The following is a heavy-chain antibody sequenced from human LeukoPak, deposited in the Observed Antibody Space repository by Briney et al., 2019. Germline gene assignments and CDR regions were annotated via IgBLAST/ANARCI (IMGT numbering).Heavy chain of an antibody. J-gene: IGHJ4*02. V-gene: IGHV3-21*01. CDR3: ARGRGYCSSTSCYHFDY. Sequence: PGGSLRLSCAASGFTFSSYSMNWVRQAPGKGLEWVSSISSSSSYIYYADSVKGRFTISIDNAKNSLYLQMNSLRAEDKAVYYCARGRGYCSSTSCYHFDYWGQGTLVTVSS. D-gene: IGHD2-2*01. CDR2: ISSSSSYI. CDR1: GFTFSSYS.